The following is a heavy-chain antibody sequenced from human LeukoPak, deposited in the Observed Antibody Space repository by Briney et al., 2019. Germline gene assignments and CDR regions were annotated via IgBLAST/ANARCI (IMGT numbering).Heavy chain of an antibody. CDR1: GGSFSGYY. V-gene: IGHV4-34*01. D-gene: IGHD3-10*01. CDR2: VNHSGST. Sequence: SETLSLTCAVYGGSFSGYYWSWIRQPPGKGLEWIGEVNHSGSTNYSPSLKSRVTIPVDTSKNQFSLKLSSVTAADTAVYYCARGRYGSGSYYDDYWGQGTLVTVSS. J-gene: IGHJ4*02. CDR3: ARGRYGSGSYYDDY.